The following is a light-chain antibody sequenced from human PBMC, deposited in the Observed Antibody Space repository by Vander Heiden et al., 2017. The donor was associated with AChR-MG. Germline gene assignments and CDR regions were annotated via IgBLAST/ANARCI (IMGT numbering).Light chain of an antibody. V-gene: IGLV1-40*01. CDR3: QSYDSSLSGSWV. CDR1: SSNIGAGYD. J-gene: IGLJ3*02. Sequence: QSVLTQPPSASGAPGPRVTISCTGSSSNIGAGYDVHWYQQLPGTAPKLLIYGNSNRPSGVPDRFSGSKSGTSASLAITGLQAEDEADYYCQSYDSSLSGSWVFGGGTKLTVL. CDR2: GNS.